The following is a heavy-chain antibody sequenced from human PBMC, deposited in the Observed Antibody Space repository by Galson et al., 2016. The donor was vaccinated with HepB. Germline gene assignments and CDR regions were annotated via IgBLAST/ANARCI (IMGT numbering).Heavy chain of an antibody. D-gene: IGHD2-15*01. CDR2: ISAYDGHT. CDR1: GYTFTSRG. CDR3: ARDQAPLPGDY. J-gene: IGHJ4*02. V-gene: IGHV1-18*01. Sequence: SVKVSCKASGYTFTSRGISWVRQAPGQGLGWMGWISAYDGHTNYGQKHQDRLTMTTDTSTSTAYMELRSLRSDDTAVYYCARDQAPLPGDYWGQGTLVTVSS.